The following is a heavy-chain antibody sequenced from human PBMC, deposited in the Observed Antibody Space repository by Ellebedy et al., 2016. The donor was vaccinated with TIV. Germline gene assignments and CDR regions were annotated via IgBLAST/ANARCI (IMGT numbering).Heavy chain of an antibody. J-gene: IGHJ3*02. D-gene: IGHD1-26*01. V-gene: IGHV4-61*05. CDR1: GGSISRRSHY. Sequence: MPSETLSLTCTVSGGSISRRSHYWAWIRQPPGKGLEWVGYIYYSGSTNYNPSLKSRVTISLDTSENQFSLRLTSVTAADTAVYYCASPRVAGPTRNAFHIWGQGTMLTVSS. CDR3: ASPRVAGPTRNAFHI. CDR2: IYYSGST.